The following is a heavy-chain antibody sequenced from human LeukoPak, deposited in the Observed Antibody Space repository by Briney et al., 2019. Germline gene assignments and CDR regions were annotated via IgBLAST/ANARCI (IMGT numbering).Heavy chain of an antibody. CDR2: VNSDGGLT. D-gene: IGHD6-13*01. CDR3: VKTFSSTWSDWYFDL. Sequence: GGSLRLSCTASDFSFTDYWMHWVRQAPGKGLAWVSHVNSDGGLTNYADSVKGRFTISRDNSKNTLYLQMNSLRAEDTALYYCVKTFSSTWSDWYFDLWGRGTLVTVSS. J-gene: IGHJ2*01. CDR1: DFSFTDYW. V-gene: IGHV3-74*01.